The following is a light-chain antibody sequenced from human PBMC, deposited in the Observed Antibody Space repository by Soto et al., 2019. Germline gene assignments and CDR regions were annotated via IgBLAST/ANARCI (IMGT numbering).Light chain of an antibody. Sequence: EIVLTQSPATLSVSPGERATLSCRASQSVSRDLAWYQQKPGQAPRLLIYGASTRAPSIPARFSGSGSGTDFTLTISSLQSEDFAVYYCQQRSNWLTFGGGTKVDIK. CDR2: GAS. V-gene: IGKV3-15*01. CDR3: QQRSNWLT. J-gene: IGKJ4*01. CDR1: QSVSRD.